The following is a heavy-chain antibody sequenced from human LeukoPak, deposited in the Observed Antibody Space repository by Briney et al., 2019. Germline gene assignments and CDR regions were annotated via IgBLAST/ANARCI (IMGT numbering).Heavy chain of an antibody. CDR1: GYTFTSYY. J-gene: IGHJ4*02. Sequence: ASVKVSCKASGYTFTSYYMHWVRQAPGQGLEWMGIINPSGGSTSYAQKFQGRVTMTRDTSTSTVYMELSSLRSDDTAVYYCARQGVDYDILTGYYNQLDYWGQGTLVTVSS. CDR3: ARQGVDYDILTGYYNQLDY. CDR2: INPSGGST. D-gene: IGHD3-9*01. V-gene: IGHV1-46*01.